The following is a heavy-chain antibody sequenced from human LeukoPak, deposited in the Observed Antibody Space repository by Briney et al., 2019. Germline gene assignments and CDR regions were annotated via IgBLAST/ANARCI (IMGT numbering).Heavy chain of an antibody. CDR1: GGSISSGSYY. J-gene: IGHJ5*02. Sequence: SETLSLTCTVSGGSISSGSYYWNWIRQPSGKGLEWIGRIYKTGNTNYNPSLKSRVTISIDTSKNQYSLKLRSVTAADTAVYYCAREGLNMVRGIIPKEAWGWFDPWGQGTLVTVSS. CDR3: AREGLNMVRGIIPKEAWGWFDP. CDR2: IYKTGNT. D-gene: IGHD3-10*01. V-gene: IGHV4-61*02.